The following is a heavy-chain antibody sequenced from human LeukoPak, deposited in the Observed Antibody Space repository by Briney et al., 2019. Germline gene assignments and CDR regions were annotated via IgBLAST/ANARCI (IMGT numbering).Heavy chain of an antibody. CDR3: AREGVYCSSTSCRASGAFDI. V-gene: IGHV1-69*01. CDR1: GGTFSSYA. Sequence: GASVKVSCKASGGTFSSYAISWVRQAPGQGLEWMGGITPIFGTANDAQKFQGRVTITADESTSTAYMELSSLRSEDTAVYYCAREGVYCSSTSCRASGAFDIWGQGTMVTVSS. J-gene: IGHJ3*02. CDR2: ITPIFGTA. D-gene: IGHD2-2*01.